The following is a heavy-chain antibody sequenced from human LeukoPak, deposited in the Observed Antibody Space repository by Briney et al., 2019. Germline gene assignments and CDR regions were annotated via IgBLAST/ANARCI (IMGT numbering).Heavy chain of an antibody. J-gene: IGHJ4*02. V-gene: IGHV4-38-2*02. Sequence: SETLSLTCADSGYSISSGYYWGWIRQPPGKGLEWIGSIYHSGSTYYNPSLKSRVTISVDTSKNQFSLKLSSVTAADTAVYYCARDRRYYYDSSGSSPFDYWGQGTLVTVSS. CDR3: ARDRRYYYDSSGSSPFDY. CDR1: GYSISSGYY. D-gene: IGHD3-22*01. CDR2: IYHSGST.